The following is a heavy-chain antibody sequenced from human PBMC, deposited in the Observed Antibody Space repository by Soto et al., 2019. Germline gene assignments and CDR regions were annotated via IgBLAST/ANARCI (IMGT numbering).Heavy chain of an antibody. J-gene: IGHJ5*02. CDR1: GFSISRSA. D-gene: IGHD1-1*01. Sequence: QVQLVESGGGVVQPGRSLRLSCAASGFSISRSAMHWVRQAPGQGLVWVAVIAYDGSNRWYADSAKGRFTISRDNSKNTVYLKMSSLRGEDTDVYYCARDLQAGTDNVNWFAHWGQGTLFTVSS. V-gene: IGHV3-30*04. CDR2: IAYDGSNR. CDR3: ARDLQAGTDNVNWFAH.